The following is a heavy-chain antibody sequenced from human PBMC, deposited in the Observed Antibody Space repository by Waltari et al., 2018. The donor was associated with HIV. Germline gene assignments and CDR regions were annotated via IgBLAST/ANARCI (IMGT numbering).Heavy chain of an antibody. CDR2: IKQDGSEK. Sequence: EVQLEESGGGLVQPGGSLRLSCAVSGFPFRSYWMSGVRQAPGKGLEWVANIKQDGSEKHYVDSVKGRFTISRDNAKKSLYLQMNSLRAEDTAVYYCARMGLMVYAIGAFDIWGQGTMVTVSS. CDR1: GFPFRSYW. J-gene: IGHJ3*02. V-gene: IGHV3-7*01. D-gene: IGHD2-8*01. CDR3: ARMGLMVYAIGAFDI.